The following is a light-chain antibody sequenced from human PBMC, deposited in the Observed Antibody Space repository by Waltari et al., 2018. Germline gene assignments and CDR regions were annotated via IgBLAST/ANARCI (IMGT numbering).Light chain of an antibody. CDR1: NSDIGDYNY. J-gene: IGLJ2*01. V-gene: IGLV2-23*02. Sequence: QSALTQPASVSGSPGQSITIPCTGTNSDIGDYNYVYWYHQHPGRVPKLIIYDVVKRPSGISVRFSGSKSGNTASLTISGLQPEDESHYFCCSYAGRKTLIFGGGTELTV. CDR2: DVV. CDR3: CSYAGRKTLI.